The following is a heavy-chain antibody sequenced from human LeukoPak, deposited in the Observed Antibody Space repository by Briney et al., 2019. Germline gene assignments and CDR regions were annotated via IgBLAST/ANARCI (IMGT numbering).Heavy chain of an antibody. V-gene: IGHV1-2*02. D-gene: IGHD1-26*01. CDR1: GYTFTVNY. J-gene: IGHJ4*02. Sequence: ASVTVSFTGSGYTFTVNYMHWGRQGHGQGSEWMGWINPNSGGTNYSKKFQGRVTMTRETTIRKDYMEMRRVRSDDTAVYFCARDSGRLLASDYWGQGTLVTVSS. CDR2: INPNSGGT. CDR3: ARDSGRLLASDY.